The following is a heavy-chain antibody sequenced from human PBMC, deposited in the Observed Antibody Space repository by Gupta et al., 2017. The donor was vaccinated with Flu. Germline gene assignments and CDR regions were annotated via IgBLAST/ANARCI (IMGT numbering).Heavy chain of an antibody. D-gene: IGHD5-18*01. Sequence: HSVRQAPGRGVVWFARLSDDGCAADYADSVKGRFTISRDNTKNAVYLQMNSLRTEDTAVYYCIRDFTGYSDLWGQGTLVTVSS. J-gene: IGHJ4*02. V-gene: IGHV3-74*01. CDR2: LSDDGCAA. CDR3: IRDFTGYSDL.